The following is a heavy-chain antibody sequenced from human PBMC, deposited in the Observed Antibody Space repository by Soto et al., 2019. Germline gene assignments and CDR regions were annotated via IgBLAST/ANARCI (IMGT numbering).Heavy chain of an antibody. J-gene: IGHJ4*02. CDR1: GGTLSSFT. Sequence: QVQLVQSGAEVKKPGSSVKVSCKASGGTLSSFTISWVRQAPGQGPEWMGGITPKFATAKYAQKFQGRVTITADESTNPLYMELRSLRSEDTAVYYCARWRGAVTTPGFMGPLDYWGQGTLVTVSS. CDR3: ARWRGAVTTPGFMGPLDY. V-gene: IGHV1-69*01. D-gene: IGHD3-3*01. CDR2: ITPKFATA.